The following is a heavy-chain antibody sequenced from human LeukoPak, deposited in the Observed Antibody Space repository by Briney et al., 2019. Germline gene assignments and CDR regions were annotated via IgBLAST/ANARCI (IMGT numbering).Heavy chain of an antibody. CDR3: ARLGYYNALTDILDDY. J-gene: IGHJ4*02. CDR1: GFTFSDYY. CDR2: MYSGGST. V-gene: IGHV3-53*01. D-gene: IGHD3-22*01. Sequence: GGSLRLSCAASGFTFSDYYMSWVRQAPGKGLEWVSIMYSGGSTYYADSVKSRFTISRDIPKNTLNLQMNSLRVEDTAVYYCARLGYYNALTDILDDYWGQGTLVTVSS.